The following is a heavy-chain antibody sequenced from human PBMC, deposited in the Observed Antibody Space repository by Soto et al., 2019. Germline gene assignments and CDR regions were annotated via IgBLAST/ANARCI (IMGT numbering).Heavy chain of an antibody. Sequence: EVQLVESGGGLVQPGGSLRLSCAASGFTFGSYPMHWVRQAPGKGLEYVSAISTNGDSTFYANSVKGRFTISRDNSKNTLYLQMGSLRAEDMGVYYCGRGGMSRPRWVFDYWGQGTLVTASS. CDR2: ISTNGDST. CDR3: GRGGMSRPRWVFDY. V-gene: IGHV3-64*01. CDR1: GFTFGSYP. J-gene: IGHJ4*02. D-gene: IGHD3-16*01.